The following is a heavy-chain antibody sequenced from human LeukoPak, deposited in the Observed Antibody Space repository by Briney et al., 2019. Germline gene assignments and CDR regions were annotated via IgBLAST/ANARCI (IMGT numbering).Heavy chain of an antibody. J-gene: IGHJ1*01. V-gene: IGHV4-59*02. CDR2: IYYSGST. D-gene: IGHD1-26*01. Sequence: ETLSLTCTVSGCSVSNYYWSWFRQPPGKGLEWFRYIYYSGSTYYNPALRSRVTISVDTSKNQFSLNLNSVTAADTAVYYCARALSGTYGLFQHWGQGTLVTVSS. CDR1: GCSVSNYY. CDR3: ARALSGTYGLFQH.